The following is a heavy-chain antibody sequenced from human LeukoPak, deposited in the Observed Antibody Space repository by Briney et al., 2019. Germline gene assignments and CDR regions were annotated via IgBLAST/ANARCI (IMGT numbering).Heavy chain of an antibody. V-gene: IGHV4-38-2*02. CDR3: AREAPISGSGSYYKSLGY. CDR1: GYSISTGYY. CDR2: IYHSGKS. Sequence: PSETLSLTCTVSGYSISTGYYWDWIRQPPGKGLEWIASIYHSGKSYYNPSLESRVTISVDTSKNQISLKLRSVTAADTAVYYCAREAPISGSGSYYKSLGYWGQGTLVTVSS. D-gene: IGHD3-10*01. J-gene: IGHJ4*02.